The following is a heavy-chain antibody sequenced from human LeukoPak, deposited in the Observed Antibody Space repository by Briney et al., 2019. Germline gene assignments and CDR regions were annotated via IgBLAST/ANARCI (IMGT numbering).Heavy chain of an antibody. CDR1: GFTFSRYS. D-gene: IGHD1-26*01. CDR3: ARSGIVGVEGDY. CDR2: ISSSSSTI. Sequence: GSLRLSFAASGFTFSRYSMNWVRHAPGQGLEWVSYISSSSSTIYYADSVKGRFTISRDNAKNSLYLQMNSLRAEDTAVYYCARSGIVGVEGDYCGQGTLVTVSS. V-gene: IGHV3-48*04. J-gene: IGHJ4*02.